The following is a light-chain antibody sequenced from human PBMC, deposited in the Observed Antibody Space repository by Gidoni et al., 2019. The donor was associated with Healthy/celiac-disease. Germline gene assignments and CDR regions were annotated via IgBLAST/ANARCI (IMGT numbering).Light chain of an antibody. J-gene: IGKJ2*04. CDR1: QSVSSY. CDR3: QQRSNWRCS. V-gene: IGKV3-11*01. Sequence: EIVLTQSPATLSLSPGERATLLCRASQSVSSYLAWYQQKPGQAPRLLIYDASNRATGLPATFSGSGAGTDFTLTIRSLEPEDFAGYYCQQRSNWRCSFGQGTKLEIK. CDR2: DAS.